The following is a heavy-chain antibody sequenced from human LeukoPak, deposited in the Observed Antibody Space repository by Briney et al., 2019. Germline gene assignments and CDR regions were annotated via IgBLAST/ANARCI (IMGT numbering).Heavy chain of an antibody. CDR3: ARDSAGLT. D-gene: IGHD6-19*01. Sequence: GGSLRLSCAASGVTFSSYWMHWVRQTPGKGLMWVSRIHPDGSTTAYADSVKGRFTISRDNAKNTLYLQMNSLRVEDTAVYYCARDSAGLTWGQGTLVTVSS. V-gene: IGHV3-74*01. J-gene: IGHJ5*02. CDR1: GVTFSSYW. CDR2: IHPDGSTT.